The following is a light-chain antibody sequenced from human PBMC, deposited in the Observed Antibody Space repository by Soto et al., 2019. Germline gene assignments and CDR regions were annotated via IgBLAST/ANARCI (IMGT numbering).Light chain of an antibody. CDR1: QSLVHSDGHTY. CDR2: RAY. Sequence: DVEMTQSPLSLPVSLGQPAAISCRSSQSLVHSDGHTYLNWFQQRTGQSPRRLISRAYQRASGVPAGVSGSGSGADFTLNISRVEAEDVAVYYCIQGKHWQWTLGQGTKVDIK. J-gene: IGKJ1*01. CDR3: IQGKHWQWT. V-gene: IGKV2-30*02.